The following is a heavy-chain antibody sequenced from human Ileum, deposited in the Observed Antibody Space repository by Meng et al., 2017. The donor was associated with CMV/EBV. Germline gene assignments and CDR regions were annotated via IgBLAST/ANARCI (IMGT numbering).Heavy chain of an antibody. D-gene: IGHD6-19*01. CDR1: GFTFSSYS. Sequence: GESLKISCAASGFTFSSYSMNWVRQAPGKGLEWVSSISSSSSYIYYADSVKGRLTISRDNSKNTLYLQMNSLRAEDTAVYYCARDRTEAVAGTLYYYYGMDVWGQGTTVTVSS. V-gene: IGHV3-21*04. CDR2: ISSSSSYI. J-gene: IGHJ6*02. CDR3: ARDRTEAVAGTLYYYYGMDV.